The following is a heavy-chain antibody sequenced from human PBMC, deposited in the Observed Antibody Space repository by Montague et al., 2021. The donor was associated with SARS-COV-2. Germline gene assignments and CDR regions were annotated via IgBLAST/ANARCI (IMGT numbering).Heavy chain of an antibody. J-gene: IGHJ2*01. V-gene: IGHV4-34*01. Sequence: SETLSLTCAVYGGSFSDYYWTWIRQPPGKGLGWIGEIDHSGTTNYNPSLKSRLSISVDASKNQFSLTLNSVTAADTAVYYCARRNGCGIVFLVAVPRKNCYFDVWGRGTLVTVSS. D-gene: IGHD2-21*01. CDR3: ARRNGCGIVFLVAVPRKNCYFDV. CDR1: GGSFSDYY. CDR2: IDHSGTT.